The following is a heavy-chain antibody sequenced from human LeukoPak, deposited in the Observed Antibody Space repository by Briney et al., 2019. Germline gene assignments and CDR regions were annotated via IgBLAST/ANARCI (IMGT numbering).Heavy chain of an antibody. CDR1: GFTFSSYA. CDR2: ISGSGGST. Sequence: GGSLRLSCAASGFTFSSYAMSWVRQAPGKGLEWVSAISGSGGSTYYADSVKGRFTISRDNSKNTLYLQMNSLRAEDTAVYYCAKDGPGYYDSSGYYYYYYYMDVWGKGTTVTVS. J-gene: IGHJ6*03. CDR3: AKDGPGYYDSSGYYYYYYYMDV. V-gene: IGHV3-23*01. D-gene: IGHD3-22*01.